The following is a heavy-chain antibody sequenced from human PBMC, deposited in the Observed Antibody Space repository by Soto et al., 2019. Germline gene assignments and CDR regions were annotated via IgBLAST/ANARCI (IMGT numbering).Heavy chain of an antibody. CDR1: GDSVSSNSAA. D-gene: IGHD1-26*01. CDR2: TYYRSKWYN. J-gene: IGHJ4*02. Sequence: SQTLSLTCGISGDSVSSNSAAWNWLRQSPSRGLEWLGRTYYRSKWYNDYAVSVESRITINPDTSKNHFSLQLNFVTPEDMAVYFCSRGEQYSGRIFDYWGQGPLVTVS. CDR3: SRGEQYSGRIFDY. V-gene: IGHV6-1*01.